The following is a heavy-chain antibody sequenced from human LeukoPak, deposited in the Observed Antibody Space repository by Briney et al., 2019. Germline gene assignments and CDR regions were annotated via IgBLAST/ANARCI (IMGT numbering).Heavy chain of an antibody. D-gene: IGHD2-2*02. V-gene: IGHV3-74*01. J-gene: IGHJ3*02. Sequence: GGSLRLSCAASGFTFSSYWMHWVRQAPGKGLVWVSRISNDGSRTSSADSVKGRFTISRDNAKNTLYLQMNSLRAEDTALYYCARAVRYCSSGTCYTYDAVDIWGQGTMVTVSS. CDR2: ISNDGSRT. CDR1: GFTFSSYW. CDR3: ARAVRYCSSGTCYTYDAVDI.